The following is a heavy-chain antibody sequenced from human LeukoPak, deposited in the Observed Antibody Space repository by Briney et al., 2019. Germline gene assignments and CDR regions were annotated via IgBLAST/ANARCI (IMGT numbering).Heavy chain of an antibody. J-gene: IGHJ4*02. Sequence: PGGSLRLSCAASGFTVSSNYMSWVRQAPGKGLEWVSVIYSGGSTYYADSVKGRFTISRDNSKNTLYLQMNSLRAEDTAVYYCAREWRWLQLGMYFDYWGQGTLVTVSS. V-gene: IGHV3-66*01. CDR3: AREWRWLQLGMYFDY. CDR1: GFTVSSNY. D-gene: IGHD5-24*01. CDR2: IYSGGST.